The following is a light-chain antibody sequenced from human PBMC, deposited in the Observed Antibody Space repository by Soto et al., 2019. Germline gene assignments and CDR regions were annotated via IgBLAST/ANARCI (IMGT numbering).Light chain of an antibody. J-gene: IGLJ1*01. CDR2: EVS. CDR1: SSDVGSYNL. V-gene: IGLV2-23*02. CDR3: CSYAGSSTSYV. Sequence: QSVLTQPASVSGSPGQSITISCTGTSSDVGSYNLVSWYQQHPGKAPKLMIYEVSKRPSGVSNRFSGSKSGSTASLTISWLQAEDEADYYCCSYAGSSTSYVFGTGTKVTVL.